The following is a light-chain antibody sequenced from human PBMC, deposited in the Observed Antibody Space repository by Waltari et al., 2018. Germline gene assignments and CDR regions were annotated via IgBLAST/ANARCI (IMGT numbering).Light chain of an antibody. CDR1: NSNIGSNF. CDR2: RNN. J-gene: IGLJ3*02. V-gene: IGLV1-47*01. Sequence: QSVLTQSPSASGTPGQRGTISCSCSNSNIGSNFVYWYQQPPGTAPKLLIYRNNQRPSGVPDRFSGSVSGTSASLAISGLRSEDEADYYCAAWDDSLSGSWLFGGGTKVTVL. CDR3: AAWDDSLSGSWL.